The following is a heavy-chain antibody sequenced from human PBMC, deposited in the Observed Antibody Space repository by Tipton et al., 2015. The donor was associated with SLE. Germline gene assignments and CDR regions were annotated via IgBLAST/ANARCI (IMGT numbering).Heavy chain of an antibody. J-gene: IGHJ4*02. CDR2: IYYSGST. D-gene: IGHD6-13*01. CDR1: GGSISSGGYY. Sequence: TLSLTCTVSGGSISSGGYYWSLLRQPPGKGLEWIGYIYYSGSTYYNPSLKSRVTISVDTSKNQFSLKLSSVTAADTAVYYCARESASSSWYVGDYWGQGTLVTVSS. CDR3: ARESASSSWYVGDY. V-gene: IGHV4-31*03.